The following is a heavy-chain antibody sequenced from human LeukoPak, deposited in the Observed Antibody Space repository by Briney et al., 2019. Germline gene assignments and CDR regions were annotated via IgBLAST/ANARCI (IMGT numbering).Heavy chain of an antibody. D-gene: IGHD6-6*01. Sequence: SETLSLTCTVSGGYISSGGYYWSWLRQRPGKGLECIVYIYYSGSTYYNPSLKSGVTISVDTSKNQFSLKRSSVTAADTAVYYCARVDYSSSSWSDYWGQGTLVTVSS. CDR2: IYYSGST. CDR1: GGYISSGGYY. J-gene: IGHJ4*02. V-gene: IGHV4-31*03. CDR3: ARVDYSSSSWSDY.